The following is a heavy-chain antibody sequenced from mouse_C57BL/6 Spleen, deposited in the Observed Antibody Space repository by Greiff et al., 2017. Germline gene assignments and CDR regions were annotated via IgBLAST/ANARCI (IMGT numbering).Heavy chain of an antibody. J-gene: IGHJ2*01. CDR2: INPRSGNT. Sequence: VQLQQSGAELARPGASVKLSCKASGYTFTSYGISWVKQRTGQGLEWIGEINPRSGNTYYNEKFKGKATLTADKSSSTAYMELRSLTSEDSAVYFCARKGAAQASYFDYWVQGTTLTVSS. CDR1: GYTFTSYG. V-gene: IGHV1-81*01. CDR3: ARKGAAQASYFDY. D-gene: IGHD3-2*02.